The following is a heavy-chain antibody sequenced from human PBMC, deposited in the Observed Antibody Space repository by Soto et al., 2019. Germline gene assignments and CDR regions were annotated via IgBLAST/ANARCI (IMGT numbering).Heavy chain of an antibody. Sequence: QITLKESGPTLVKPTQTLTLTCTFSGFSLSTSGVGVGWIRQPPGKALEWLALIYWDDDKRYSPSLKSRLTITKDTSKNLVVLTMTNMDPVDTATYYCAHRRDYGDYKRGYDAFDIWGQWTMVTVSS. D-gene: IGHD4-17*01. J-gene: IGHJ3*02. CDR1: GFSLSTSGVG. CDR3: AHRRDYGDYKRGYDAFDI. CDR2: IYWDDDK. V-gene: IGHV2-5*02.